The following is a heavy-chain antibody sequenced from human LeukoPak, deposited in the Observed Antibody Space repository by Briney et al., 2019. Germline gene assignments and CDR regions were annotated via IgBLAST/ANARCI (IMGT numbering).Heavy chain of an antibody. J-gene: IGHJ3*02. CDR2: FYTGGSA. CDR3: ARPTSSLAFDI. CDR1: GLTVSSNY. Sequence: GGSLRLSCAASGLTVSSNYMSWVRQAPGKGLEWVSVFYTGGSAYYADSVKGRFTISRDDSKHTVYLQMNSLRAEDTAVYYCARPTSSLAFDIWGQGTVVIVSS. D-gene: IGHD2-2*01. V-gene: IGHV3-53*01.